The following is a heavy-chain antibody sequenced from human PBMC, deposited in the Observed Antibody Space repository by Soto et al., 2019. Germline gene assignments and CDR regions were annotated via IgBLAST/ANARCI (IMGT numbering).Heavy chain of an antibody. J-gene: IGHJ4*02. D-gene: IGHD6-19*01. CDR3: TKARAVAGTWSLAY. Sequence: ASLRLSCAASGFTFSSYAMSWVRQAPGKGLEWVSAISGSGGSTYYADSVKGRFTISRDNSKNTLYLQMNSLRAEDTAVYYCTKARAVAGTWSLAYSGQGTLVPGSS. CDR1: GFTFSSYA. V-gene: IGHV3-23*01. CDR2: ISGSGGST.